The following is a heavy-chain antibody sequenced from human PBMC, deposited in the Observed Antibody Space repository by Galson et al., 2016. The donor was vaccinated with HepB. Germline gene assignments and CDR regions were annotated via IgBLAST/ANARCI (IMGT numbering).Heavy chain of an antibody. V-gene: IGHV6-1*01. Sequence: CAISGDSVSSNSVAWNWIRQSPSRGLEWLGRTYYRSKWYNDYAVSVKSRITINPDTTKNQFSLQLNSATPEDTAVYYCARTWHSSFDYWGQGTLVTVSS. CDR3: ARTWHSSFDY. CDR1: GDSVSSNSVA. D-gene: IGHD6-13*01. CDR2: TYYRSKWYN. J-gene: IGHJ4*02.